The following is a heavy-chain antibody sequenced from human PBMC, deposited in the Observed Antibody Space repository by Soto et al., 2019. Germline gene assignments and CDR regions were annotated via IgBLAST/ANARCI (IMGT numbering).Heavy chain of an antibody. J-gene: IGHJ4*02. CDR1: GFTFSSYG. CDR2: ISYDGNNK. D-gene: IGHD2-2*01. V-gene: IGHV3-30*03. Sequence: QVQLVESGGGLVQPGRSLRLSCAASGFTFSSYGMHWVRQAPGKGLEWVAVISYDGNNKYYADSVKGRFTISRDNSKNTLYLQMNSLRAEDTAVYYCARGKYQLLWGDYWGQGTLVTVSS. CDR3: ARGKYQLLWGDY.